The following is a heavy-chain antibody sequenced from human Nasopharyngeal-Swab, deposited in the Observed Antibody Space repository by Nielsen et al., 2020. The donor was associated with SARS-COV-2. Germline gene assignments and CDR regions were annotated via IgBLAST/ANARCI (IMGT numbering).Heavy chain of an antibody. D-gene: IGHD3-16*01. Sequence: GESLKISCAASGFTVSSNYMSWVPQAPGKGVEWVSVIYSGGSTYYAGSVKGRFTISRDNSKNTLYLQMNSLRAEDTAVYYCARGGGDDYVWGSYNYYFDYWGQGTLVTVSS. J-gene: IGHJ4*02. CDR1: GFTVSSNY. CDR2: IYSGGST. V-gene: IGHV3-53*01. CDR3: ARGGGDDYVWGSYNYYFDY.